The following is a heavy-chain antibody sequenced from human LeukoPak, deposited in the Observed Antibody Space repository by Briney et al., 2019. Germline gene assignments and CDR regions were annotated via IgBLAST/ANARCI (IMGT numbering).Heavy chain of an antibody. CDR3: ARRDSSSWGDY. J-gene: IGHJ4*02. CDR1: GGSISSSSYY. V-gene: IGHV4-39*01. CDR2: IYYSGST. Sequence: SETLSLTCTVSGGSISSSSYYWGWIRQPPGKGLEWIGSIYYSGSTYYNPSLKSRVTISVDTSKNQFSLKLSSVTAADTAVYYCARRDSSSWGDYWGQGTLVTVSS. D-gene: IGHD6-13*01.